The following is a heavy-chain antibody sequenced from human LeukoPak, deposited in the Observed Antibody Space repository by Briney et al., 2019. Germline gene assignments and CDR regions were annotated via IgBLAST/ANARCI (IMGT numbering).Heavy chain of an antibody. CDR1: GFTFSSYW. CDR2: IKQDGSEK. Sequence: GGSLRLSCAASGFTFSSYWMSWVRQAPGKGLEWVANIKQDGSEKYYVDSVKGRFTISRDNAKNSLYLQMNSLRAEDTAVYYCARDSVSSWAVFNYYGMDVWGQGTTVTVSS. D-gene: IGHD6-13*01. V-gene: IGHV3-7*01. J-gene: IGHJ6*02. CDR3: ARDSVSSWAVFNYYGMDV.